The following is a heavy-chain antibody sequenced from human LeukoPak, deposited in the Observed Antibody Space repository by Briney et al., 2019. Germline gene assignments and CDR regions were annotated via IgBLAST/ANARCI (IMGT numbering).Heavy chain of an antibody. J-gene: IGHJ4*02. D-gene: IGHD3-9*01. CDR3: ARLYFDSTYYFDY. CDR2: IYYSGST. V-gene: IGHV4-31*03. CDR1: GGSISSGGYY. Sequence: SETLSLTCTVSGGSISSGGYYWSWIRQHPGKGLEWIEYIYYSGSTYYNPSLKSRVTISVDTSKNQFSLKLSSVTAADTAVYYCARLYFDSTYYFDYWGQGTLVTVSS.